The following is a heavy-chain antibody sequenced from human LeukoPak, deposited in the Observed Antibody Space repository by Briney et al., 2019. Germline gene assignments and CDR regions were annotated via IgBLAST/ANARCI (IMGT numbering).Heavy chain of an antibody. Sequence: GGSLRLSCAASGFTFSSYSMNWVRQAPEKGLEWVSSISSSSSYIYYADSVKGRFTISRDNAKNSLYLQMNSLRAEDTAVYYCARDSIAVAGQYYFDYWGQGTLVTVSS. CDR1: GFTFSSYS. CDR3: ARDSIAVAGQYYFDY. V-gene: IGHV3-21*01. CDR2: ISSSSSYI. D-gene: IGHD6-19*01. J-gene: IGHJ4*02.